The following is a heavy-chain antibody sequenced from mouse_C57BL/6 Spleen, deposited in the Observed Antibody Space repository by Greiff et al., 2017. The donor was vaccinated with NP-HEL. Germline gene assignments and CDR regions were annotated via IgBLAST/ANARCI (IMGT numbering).Heavy chain of an antibody. D-gene: IGHD2-4*01. Sequence: QVQLKQSGAELVKPGASVKISCKASGYAFSSYWMNWVKQRPGKGLEWIGQIYPGDGDTNYNGKFKGKATLTADKSSSTAYMQLSSLTSEDSAVYFCARSVYYDYDGLYYAMDYWGQGTSVTVSS. CDR2: IYPGDGDT. CDR3: ARSVYYDYDGLYYAMDY. J-gene: IGHJ4*01. CDR1: GYAFSSYW. V-gene: IGHV1-80*01.